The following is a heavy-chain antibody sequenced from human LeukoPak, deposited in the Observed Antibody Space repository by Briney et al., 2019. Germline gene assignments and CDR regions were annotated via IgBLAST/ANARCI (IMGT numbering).Heavy chain of an antibody. CDR2: INSDGSST. V-gene: IGHV3-74*01. D-gene: IGHD5-24*01. J-gene: IGHJ4*02. CDR3: AKARDGHWTARGHFDY. CDR1: GFTFSSYW. Sequence: GGSLRLSCAASGFTFSSYWMHWVRQAPGKGLVWVSRINSDGSSTSYADSVKGRFTISRDNAKNTLYLQMNSLRAEDTAVYYCAKARDGHWTARGHFDYWGQGTLVTVSS.